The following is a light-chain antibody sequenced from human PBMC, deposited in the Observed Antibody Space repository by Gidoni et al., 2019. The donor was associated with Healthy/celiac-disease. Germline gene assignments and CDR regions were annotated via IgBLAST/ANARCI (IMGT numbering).Light chain of an antibody. CDR1: SNNVGNQG. J-gene: IGLJ3*02. V-gene: IGLV10-54*01. CDR2: RNN. Sequence: QAGLTQPPSVSKGLRQTATLTCTGNSNNVGNQGAAWLQQHQGHPPKLLSYRNNKRPSGISERLSASRSGNTASLTITGLQPEDEADYYCSAWDSSRSARKVFGGGTKLTVL. CDR3: SAWDSSRSARKV.